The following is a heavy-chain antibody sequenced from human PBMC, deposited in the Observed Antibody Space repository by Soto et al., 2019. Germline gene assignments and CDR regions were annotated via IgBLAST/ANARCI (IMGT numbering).Heavy chain of an antibody. V-gene: IGHV4-59*12. CDR1: GGSINDFY. J-gene: IGHJ4*02. Sequence: SETLSLTCTVSGGSINDFYWSWIRQPPGKGLEWIGYIYYSGSTDCNPSLKSRATISVDPSKTQFSLNLRSVNTADTAVYYCARLGGVAARTFDYWGQGTLVTVSS. CDR2: IYYSGST. CDR3: ARLGGVAARTFDY. D-gene: IGHD6-6*01.